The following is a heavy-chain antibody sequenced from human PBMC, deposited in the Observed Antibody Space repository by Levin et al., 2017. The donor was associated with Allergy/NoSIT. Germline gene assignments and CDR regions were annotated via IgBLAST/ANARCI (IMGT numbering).Heavy chain of an antibody. CDR1: GGSITSFY. CDR2: IDYRGST. V-gene: IGHV4-59*08. J-gene: IGHJ4*02. D-gene: IGHD2-21*02. Sequence: SSETLSLTCIVSGGSITSFYWSWIRQPPGKGLEWIGYIDYRGSTNYNPSLKSRVTMSVDTSKNQYSLKLSSVTAADTAVYFCARQIVVVTAVPPRYYFDYGGQGTLVTVSS. CDR3: ARQIVVVTAVPPRYYFDY.